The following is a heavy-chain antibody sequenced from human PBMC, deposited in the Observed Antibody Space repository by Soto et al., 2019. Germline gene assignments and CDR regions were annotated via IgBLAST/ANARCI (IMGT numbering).Heavy chain of an antibody. CDR1: GFTFSSYA. CDR3: AKDQGYCSGGSCYSSYFDY. Sequence: LRLSCAASGFTFSSYAMSWVRQAPGKGLEWVSAISGSGGSTYYADSVKGRFTISRDNSKNTLYLQMNSLRAEDTAVYYCAKDQGYCSGGSCYSSYFDYWGQGTLVTVSS. CDR2: ISGSGGST. J-gene: IGHJ4*02. D-gene: IGHD2-15*01. V-gene: IGHV3-23*01.